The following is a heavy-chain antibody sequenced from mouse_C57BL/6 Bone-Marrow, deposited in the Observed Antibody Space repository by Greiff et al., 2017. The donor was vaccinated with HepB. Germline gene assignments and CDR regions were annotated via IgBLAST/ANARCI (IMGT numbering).Heavy chain of an antibody. D-gene: IGHD1-2*01. J-gene: IGHJ4*01. CDR3: ANLRSTAAAMDY. CDR1: GYTFTSYC. V-gene: IGHV1-81*01. Sequence: QVQLLQSGAELARPGASVKLSCKASGYTFTSYCISWVKQRTGQGLEWIGEIYPRSGNTYYNEKVKGKATMTADKSSSTAYMELRSLTSEDAAVYVCANLRSTAAAMDYWGQGTSVTVSS. CDR2: IYPRSGNT.